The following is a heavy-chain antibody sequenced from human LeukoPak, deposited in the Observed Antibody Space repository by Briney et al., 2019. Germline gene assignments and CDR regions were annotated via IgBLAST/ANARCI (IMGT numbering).Heavy chain of an antibody. V-gene: IGHV3-23*01. Sequence: GGSLRLSCAASGFTFSSYAMSWVRQAPGKGLEWVSGISGSGGSTYYADSVKGRFTISRDNSKNTLYLQMNSLRAEDAAVYYCAKSFYYNSGSWGIFDYWGQGTLVTVSS. D-gene: IGHD3-10*01. CDR2: ISGSGGST. CDR1: GFTFSSYA. CDR3: AKSFYYNSGSWGIFDY. J-gene: IGHJ4*02.